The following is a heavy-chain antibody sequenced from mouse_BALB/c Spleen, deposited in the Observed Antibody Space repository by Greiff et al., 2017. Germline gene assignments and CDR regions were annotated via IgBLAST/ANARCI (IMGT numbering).Heavy chain of an antibody. CDR2: IYWDDDK. D-gene: IGHD2-1*01. CDR1: GFSLSTSGMG. J-gene: IGHJ1*01. CDR3: ARMTGNYGYFDV. Sequence: QVTLKVSGPGILQPSQTLSLTCSFSGFSLSTSGMGVSWIRQPSGKGLEWLAHIYWDDDKRYNPSLKSRLTISKDTSRNQVFLKITSVDTADTATYYCARMTGNYGYFDVWGAGTTVTVSS. V-gene: IGHV8-12*01.